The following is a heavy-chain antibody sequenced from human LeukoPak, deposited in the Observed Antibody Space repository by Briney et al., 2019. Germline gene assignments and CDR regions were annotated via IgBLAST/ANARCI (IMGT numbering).Heavy chain of an antibody. Sequence: GGSLRLSCAASGFTFSSYAVHWVRQAPGRGLEWVAVISYDGSNKYYADSVKGRFTISRDNSKNTLYLQMNSLRAEDTAVYYCARETGSAVGSTDFDYWGQGTLVTVSS. D-gene: IGHD4-17*01. CDR3: ARETGSAVGSTDFDY. CDR2: ISYDGSNK. V-gene: IGHV3-30-3*01. CDR1: GFTFSSYA. J-gene: IGHJ4*02.